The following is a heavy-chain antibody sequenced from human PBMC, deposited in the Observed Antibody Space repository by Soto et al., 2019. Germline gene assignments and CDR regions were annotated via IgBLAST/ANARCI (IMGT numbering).Heavy chain of an antibody. Sequence: GGSLRLSCAASGFTFSSYAMHWVRQAPGKGLEWVAVISYDGSNKYYADPVKGRFTISRDNSKNTLNLQMNSLRAEDTAVYYCPRDSSNRYCSSSGCYGGMDVWGQGNTVTVSS. V-gene: IGHV3-30-3*01. CDR3: PRDSSNRYCSSSGCYGGMDV. D-gene: IGHD2-2*01. CDR2: ISYDGSNK. J-gene: IGHJ6*02. CDR1: GFTFSSYA.